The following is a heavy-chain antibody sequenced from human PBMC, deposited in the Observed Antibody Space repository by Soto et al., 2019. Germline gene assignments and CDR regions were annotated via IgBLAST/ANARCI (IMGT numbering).Heavy chain of an antibody. CDR2: IYYSGST. D-gene: IGHD3-9*01. J-gene: IGHJ4*02. V-gene: IGHV4-59*01. Sequence: SETLSLTCTVSGGSISSYYWSWIRQPPGKGLEWIGYIYYSGSTNYNPSLKSRVTISVDTSKNQFSLKLSSVTAADTAVYYCAREGDYAILTGYYLVGLFDYWGQGTLVTVSS. CDR1: GGSISSYY. CDR3: AREGDYAILTGYYLVGLFDY.